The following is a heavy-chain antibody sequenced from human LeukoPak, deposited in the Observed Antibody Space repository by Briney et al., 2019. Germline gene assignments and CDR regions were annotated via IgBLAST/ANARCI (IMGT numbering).Heavy chain of an antibody. J-gene: IGHJ4*02. CDR2: ISGSGGST. V-gene: IGHV3-23*01. CDR1: GFTFSSYA. Sequence: GGSLRLSCAASGFTFSSYAMSWVRQAPGKGLEWVSAISGSGGSTYYADSVKGRFTISRDNSKNTLYLQMNSLRAEDTAVYYCAKAPSYCGSGSYYKGPDYWGQGTLVTVSS. CDR3: AKAPSYCGSGSYYKGPDY. D-gene: IGHD3-10*01.